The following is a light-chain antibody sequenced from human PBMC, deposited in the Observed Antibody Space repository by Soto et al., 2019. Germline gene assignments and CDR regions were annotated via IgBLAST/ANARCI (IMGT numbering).Light chain of an antibody. J-gene: IGKJ4*01. V-gene: IGKV3-11*01. CDR1: QSVTSY. CDR2: DIS. Sequence: DIILTQSPATLSLSPGERATLSCRASQSVTSYLAWYQQKPGQAPRLLMSDISNRATGVPARFSGRGYGTYFNLTISSLEPEDFAVYYCQQRTNWSPPAFGGGTKVEIK. CDR3: QQRTNWSPPA.